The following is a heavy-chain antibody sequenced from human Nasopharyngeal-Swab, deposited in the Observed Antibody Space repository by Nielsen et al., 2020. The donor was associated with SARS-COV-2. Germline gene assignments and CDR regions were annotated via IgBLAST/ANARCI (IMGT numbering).Heavy chain of an antibody. Sequence: GESLKISCAASGFTFNNYAMSWVRQAPGKGLEWVSTIGGSGGSTYYADSVKGRFTISRDNSKNTLYLQMNSLRAEDTAVYYCAKDLYAVAGPLFDYWGQGTLVTVSS. CDR2: IGGSGGST. CDR1: GFTFNNYA. D-gene: IGHD6-19*01. V-gene: IGHV3-23*01. J-gene: IGHJ4*02. CDR3: AKDLYAVAGPLFDY.